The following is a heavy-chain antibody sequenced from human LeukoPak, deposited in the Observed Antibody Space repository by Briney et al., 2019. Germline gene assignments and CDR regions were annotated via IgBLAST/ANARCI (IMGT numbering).Heavy chain of an antibody. CDR3: ARFKGGWPNWSFDY. CDR1: GGSFSGYY. CDR2: INHSGST. D-gene: IGHD3-16*01. V-gene: IGHV4-34*01. J-gene: IGHJ4*02. Sequence: PSETLSLTCAVYGGSFSGYYWRWIRQPPGKGLEWIGEINHSGSTNYNPSLKSRVTISVDTSKNQFSLKLSSVTAADTAVYCCARFKGGWPNWSFDYWGQGTLVTVCS.